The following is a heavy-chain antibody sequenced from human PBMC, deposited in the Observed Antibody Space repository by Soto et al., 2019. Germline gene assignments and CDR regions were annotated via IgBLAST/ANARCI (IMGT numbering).Heavy chain of an antibody. CDR1: GFTVTEIY. J-gene: IGHJ3*02. Sequence: EVQLVESGGGLVQPGGSLRLSCVASGFTVTEIYMNCVRHAPGKGLEWVSVIYNELTDYADSVKSRFSISTDSPQNGLYLQMSSLRAEDSAVYYCVGEPRYCSGGSCSIMGDAFDIWGQGTMVTVSS. CDR2: IYNELT. CDR3: VGEPRYCSGGSCSIMGDAFDI. D-gene: IGHD2-15*01. V-gene: IGHV3-66*01.